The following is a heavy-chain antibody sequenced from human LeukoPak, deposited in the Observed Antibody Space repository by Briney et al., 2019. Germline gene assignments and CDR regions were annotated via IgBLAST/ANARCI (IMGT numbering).Heavy chain of an antibody. CDR3: ARDLGAGYYYGSGSYHWFDP. CDR1: GYSFTSYY. V-gene: IGHV1-46*01. CDR2: INPSGGST. J-gene: IGHJ5*02. Sequence: GASVKVSCKASGYSFTSYYMHWVRQAPAQGLEWMGVINPSGGSTSYAQKFQGRVTMTRDMSTSTVYMELSSLRFEDTAVYYCARDLGAGYYYGSGSYHWFDPWGQGTLVTVSS. D-gene: IGHD3-10*01.